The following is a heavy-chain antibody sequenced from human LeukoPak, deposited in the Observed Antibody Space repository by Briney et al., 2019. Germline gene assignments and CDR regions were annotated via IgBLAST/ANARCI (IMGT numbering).Heavy chain of an antibody. CDR2: IYPGDSDT. CDR1: GYSFTSYW. J-gene: IGHJ3*02. CDR3: ARVESLKGGAFDM. D-gene: IGHD2-15*01. V-gene: IGHV5-51*01. Sequence: GESLKISCKGSGYSFTSYWIGWVRQMPGKGLEWMGIIYPGDSDTRYSPSFQGRVTISADKSISTAYLQWSSLKASDTAMYYCARVESLKGGAFDMWGQGTMVTVSS.